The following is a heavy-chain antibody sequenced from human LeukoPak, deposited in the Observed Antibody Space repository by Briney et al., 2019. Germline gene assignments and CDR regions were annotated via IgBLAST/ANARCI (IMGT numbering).Heavy chain of an antibody. CDR2: IYYSGST. V-gene: IGHV4-39*07. Sequence: SETLSLTCTVSGGSISSSSYYWGWIRQPPGKGLEWIGSIYYSGSTYYNPSLKSRVTISVDTSKNQFSLKVSSVTAADTAVYYCARGGSSWYADYWGQGTLVTVSS. D-gene: IGHD6-13*01. CDR1: GGSISSSSYY. CDR3: ARGGSSWYADY. J-gene: IGHJ4*02.